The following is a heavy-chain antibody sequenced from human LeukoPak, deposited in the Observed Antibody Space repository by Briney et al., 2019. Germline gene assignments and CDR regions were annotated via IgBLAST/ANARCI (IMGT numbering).Heavy chain of an antibody. D-gene: IGHD4-17*01. CDR2: FDPENSEI. CDR1: GYTLTDLS. CDR3: ATLNYGDLRGGGFEV. Sequence: ASVKVSCKVSGYTLTDLSIHWVRQAPGKGLEWMGGFDPENSEIIYAQRFQGRVTMTEAPSSDTAYMFLTSLRSEDTALYYCATLNYGDLRGGGFEVWGQGTMVSVSS. J-gene: IGHJ3*01. V-gene: IGHV1-24*01.